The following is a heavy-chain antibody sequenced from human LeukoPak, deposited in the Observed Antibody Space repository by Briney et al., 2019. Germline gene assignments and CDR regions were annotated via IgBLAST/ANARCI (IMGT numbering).Heavy chain of an antibody. D-gene: IGHD3-22*01. CDR3: AREYYDSSGYYYENYFDY. CDR2: IWYDGSNK. Sequence: GGSLRLSCAASGFTFSSYGMHWVRQAPGKGLEGVAVIWYDGSNKYYADSVKGRFTISRDNSKNTLYLQMNSLRAEDTAVYYCAREYYDSSGYYYENYFDYWGQGTLVTVSS. J-gene: IGHJ4*02. CDR1: GFTFSSYG. V-gene: IGHV3-33*01.